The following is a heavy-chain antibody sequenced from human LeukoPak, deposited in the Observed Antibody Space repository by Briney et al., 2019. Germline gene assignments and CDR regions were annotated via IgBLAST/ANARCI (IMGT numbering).Heavy chain of an antibody. J-gene: IGHJ4*02. CDR1: GFTFSSYA. CDR3: ARSFGGSYAYFDY. CDR2: ISYDGTIK. Sequence: PGRSLRLSCAASGFTFSSYAMHWVRQAPGKGLEWVALISYDGTIKYYADSVKGRFTVSRDDSKNTLYLQVNSLRVEDAAVYYCARSFGGSYAYFDYWGQGTLVTVSS. D-gene: IGHD1-26*01. V-gene: IGHV3-30-3*01.